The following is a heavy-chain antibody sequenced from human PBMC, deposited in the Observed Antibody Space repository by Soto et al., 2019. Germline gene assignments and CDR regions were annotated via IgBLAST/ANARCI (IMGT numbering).Heavy chain of an antibody. J-gene: IGHJ4*02. Sequence: PGGSLRLSCTASGFTFGDYAMSWVRQAPGKGLEWVGFIRSKAYGGTTEYAASVKGRFTISRDDSKSIAYLQMNSLKTEDTAVYYCVRATYFSDSSGYTRCFDYWGQGTLVTVSS. V-gene: IGHV3-49*04. CDR3: VRATYFSDSSGYTRCFDY. D-gene: IGHD3-22*01. CDR2: IRSKAYGGTT. CDR1: GFTFGDYA.